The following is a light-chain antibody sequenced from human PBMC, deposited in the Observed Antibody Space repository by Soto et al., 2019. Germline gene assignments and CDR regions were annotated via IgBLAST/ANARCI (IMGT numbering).Light chain of an antibody. CDR3: QSYDSSLSTSV. CDR1: SSNIGAGYD. CDR2: GNS. J-gene: IGLJ2*01. Sequence: QSVLTQPPSVSGAPGQRVTISCTGSSSNIGAGYDVNWYQQLPGTAPKVLIYGNSNRPSGVPDRFSGSKSGASASLAITGLQTEDEADYYCQSYDSSLSTSVFGGGVELIVL. V-gene: IGLV1-40*01.